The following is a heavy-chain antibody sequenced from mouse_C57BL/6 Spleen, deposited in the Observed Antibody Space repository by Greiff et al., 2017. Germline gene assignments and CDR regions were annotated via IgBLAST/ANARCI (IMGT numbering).Heavy chain of an antibody. D-gene: IGHD1-1*01. CDR1: GFTFNTYA. Sequence: EAGGGLVQPKGSLKLSCAASGFTFNTYAMHWVRQAPGKGLEWVARIRSKSSNYATYYADSVKDRFTISRDDSHSMLYLQMNNLKTEDTAMYYCVREGITTVVAPYAMDYWGQGTSVTVSS. CDR3: VREGITTVVAPYAMDY. J-gene: IGHJ4*01. V-gene: IGHV10-3*01. CDR2: IRSKSSNYAT.